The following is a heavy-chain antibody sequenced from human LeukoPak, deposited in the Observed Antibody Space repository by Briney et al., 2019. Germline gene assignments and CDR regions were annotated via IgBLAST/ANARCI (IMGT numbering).Heavy chain of an antibody. CDR1: GGSISSGTYY. CDR2: IYHTGST. CDR3: AREGGGKLRPGFDY. Sequence: SETLSLTCTVSGGSISSGTYYWGWIRQSPGKGLEWIGSIYHTGSTYYNPSFKSRVTMSVDTSKNQFSLKLSSVTAADTAVYYCAREGGGKLRPGFDYWGQGTLVTVSS. D-gene: IGHD4-23*01. J-gene: IGHJ4*02. V-gene: IGHV4-39*07.